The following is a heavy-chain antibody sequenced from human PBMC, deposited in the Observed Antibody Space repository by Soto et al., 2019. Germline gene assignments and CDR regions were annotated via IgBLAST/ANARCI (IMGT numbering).Heavy chain of an antibody. CDR1: GFTFSSYG. CDR2: IRGDGGQT. Sequence: GGSLRLSCTASGFTFSSYGMGWVRQAPGKGLQWVSTIRGDGGQTHYTDSVKGRFSISRDNSKNTVYLQMDSLRAEDTAMYFCASDVGLDSDDFFAYWGQGTQVTVSS. J-gene: IGHJ4*02. CDR3: ASDVGLDSDDFFAY. D-gene: IGHD3-9*01. V-gene: IGHV3-23*01.